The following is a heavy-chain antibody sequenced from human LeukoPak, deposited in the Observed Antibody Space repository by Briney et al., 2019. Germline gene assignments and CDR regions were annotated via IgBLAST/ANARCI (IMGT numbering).Heavy chain of an antibody. Sequence: PSETLSLTCAVYGGSFSGYYWSWIRQPPGKGLEWIGEINHSGSTNYNPSLKSRVTISVDTSKNQFSLKLSSVTAADTAVYYCARAGWALGGAIDYWGQGTLVTVSS. V-gene: IGHV4-34*01. J-gene: IGHJ4*02. CDR3: ARAGWALGGAIDY. CDR1: GGSFSGYY. CDR2: INHSGST. D-gene: IGHD1-26*01.